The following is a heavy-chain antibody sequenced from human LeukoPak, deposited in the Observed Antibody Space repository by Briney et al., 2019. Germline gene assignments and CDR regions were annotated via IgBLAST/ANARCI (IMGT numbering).Heavy chain of an antibody. CDR3: ARHGGVGYYYYYMDV. CDR2: IHHTGST. CDR1: GYSISSGYY. Sequence: SETLSLTCAVSGYSISSGYYWGWIRQPPGKGLEWIGSIHHTGSTYYNPSLKSRVTVSVDTPKNQFSLKLSSVTAADTAVYYCARHGGVGYYYYYMDVWGKGTTVTVSS. V-gene: IGHV4-38-2*01. D-gene: IGHD3-3*01. J-gene: IGHJ6*03.